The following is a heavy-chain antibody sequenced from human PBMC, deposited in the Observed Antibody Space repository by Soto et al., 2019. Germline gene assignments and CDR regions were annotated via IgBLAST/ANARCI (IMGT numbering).Heavy chain of an antibody. CDR1: GGTFSSYA. J-gene: IGHJ6*02. Sequence: VKVSCKASGGTFSSYAISWVRQAPGQGLEWMGGIIPIFGTANYAQKFQGRVTITADESTSTVYMELSSLRSEDTAVYYCARADSSVYYDYYYYCMDVWGQGTTGTVSS. V-gene: IGHV1-69*13. CDR3: ARADSSVYYDYYYYCMDV. D-gene: IGHD3-22*01. CDR2: IIPIFGTA.